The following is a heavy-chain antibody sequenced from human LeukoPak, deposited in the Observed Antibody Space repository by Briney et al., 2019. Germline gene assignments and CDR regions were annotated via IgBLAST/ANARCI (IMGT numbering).Heavy chain of an antibody. J-gene: IGHJ2*01. V-gene: IGHV3-48*01. CDR2: ISSSSSTI. CDR1: GFTFSSYG. CDR3: ARGGIAAAGAWYFDL. D-gene: IGHD6-13*01. Sequence: PGGSLRLSCAASGFTFSSYGMNWVRQAPGKGLEWVSYISSSSSTIYYADSVKGRFTISRDNAKNSLYLQMNSLRAEDTAVYYCARGGIAAAGAWYFDLWGRGTLVTVSS.